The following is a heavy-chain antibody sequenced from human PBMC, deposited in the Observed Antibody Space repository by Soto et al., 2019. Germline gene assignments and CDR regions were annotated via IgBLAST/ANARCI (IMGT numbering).Heavy chain of an antibody. J-gene: IGHJ4*02. CDR1: GFTFDDYA. CDR2: ISWNSGSI. V-gene: IGHV3-9*01. Sequence: EVQLVESGGGLVQPGRSLRLSCAASGFTFDDYAMHWVRQAPGKGLEWGSGISWNSGSIGYADSVKGRFTISRDNAKNSLYLQMNSLRAEDTALYYCAKDRGLVLSFYSPYGGQGPLVTVSS. D-gene: IGHD6-19*01. CDR3: AKDRGLVLSFYSPY.